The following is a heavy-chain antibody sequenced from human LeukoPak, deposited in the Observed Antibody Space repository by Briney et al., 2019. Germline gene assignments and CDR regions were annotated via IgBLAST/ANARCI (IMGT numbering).Heavy chain of an antibody. Sequence: SETLSLTCAVSGGSLSSYYWSWIRQPPGKGLEWIGEITHPGSTNHNPPLKSRVTMSMDTSNNQFSLKLSSVTAADSAVYYCAPIYGDYSDFDSWGQGTLVTVSS. D-gene: IGHD4-17*01. J-gene: IGHJ4*02. CDR2: ITHPGST. V-gene: IGHV4-34*01. CDR3: APIYGDYSDFDS. CDR1: GGSLSSYY.